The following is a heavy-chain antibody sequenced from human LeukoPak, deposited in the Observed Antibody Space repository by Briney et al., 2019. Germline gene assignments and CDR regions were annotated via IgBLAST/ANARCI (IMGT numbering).Heavy chain of an antibody. CDR1: GFTFTIYA. CDR3: AKKDLYGSVKWFDP. Sequence: GGSLRLSCAASGFTFTIYAMTWVRQAPGKGLEWVSASGSGGSTYYADSVKGRFTISRDNSKNTLYLQMSSLKAQDTAVYYCAKKDLYGSVKWFDPWGQGTLVTVSS. J-gene: IGHJ5*02. CDR2: SGSGGST. D-gene: IGHD3-10*01. V-gene: IGHV3-23*01.